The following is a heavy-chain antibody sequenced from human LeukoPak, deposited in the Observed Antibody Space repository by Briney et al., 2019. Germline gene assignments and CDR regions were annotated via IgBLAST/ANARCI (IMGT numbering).Heavy chain of an antibody. J-gene: IGHJ5*02. D-gene: IGHD3-3*01. V-gene: IGHV3-21*01. CDR2: ITTSSRYI. CDR3: ARGGLRSLGP. CDR1: PLTFSSYS. Sequence: GGSLRLSCAASPLTFSSYSLNWVRQAPGKGLEWVSSITTSSRYIYYADSVKGRFTISRDNAKNSLYLQMNSLRVEDTAVYYCARGGLRSLGPWGQGTLVTVSS.